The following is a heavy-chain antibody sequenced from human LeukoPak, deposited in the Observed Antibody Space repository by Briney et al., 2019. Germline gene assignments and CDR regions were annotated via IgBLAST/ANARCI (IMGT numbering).Heavy chain of an antibody. CDR2: IYYSGTT. V-gene: IGHV4-31*03. D-gene: IGHD2-15*01. CDR3: ARYRDSGGRLAFDI. CDR1: GGSISSNGYY. Sequence: SQTLSLTCTVSGGSISSNGYYWTWIRQHPGKGLEWIGYIYYSGTTYYNPSLESRVTLSVDTSKNQFSLRLSSVTAADTAVYYCARYRDSGGRLAFDIWGQGTMATVSS. J-gene: IGHJ3*02.